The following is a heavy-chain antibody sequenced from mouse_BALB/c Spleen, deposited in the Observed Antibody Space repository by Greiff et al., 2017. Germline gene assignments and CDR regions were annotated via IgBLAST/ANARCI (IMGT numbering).Heavy chain of an antibody. J-gene: IGHJ2*01. CDR3: ARGGPIDY. CDR1: GFTFSSYA. CDR2: ISSGGST. V-gene: IGHV5-6-5*01. Sequence: GQAVESGGGLVKPGGSLKLSCAASGFTFSSYAMSWVRQTPEKRLEWVASISSGGSTYYPDSVKGRFAISRDNARYILYLLMSSLLSVDTAMDYCAARGGPIDYSGQGTTLTVSS.